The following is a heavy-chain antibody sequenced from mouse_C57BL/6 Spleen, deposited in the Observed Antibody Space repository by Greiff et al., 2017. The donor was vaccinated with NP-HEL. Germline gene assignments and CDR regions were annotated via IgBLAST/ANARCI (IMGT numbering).Heavy chain of an antibody. Sequence: VQLQQSGAELVKPGASVKLSCKASGYTFTSYWMQWVKQRPGQGLEWIGEIDPSDSYTNYNQKFKGKATLTVDTSSSTAYMQLSSLTSEDSAVYYCARNYYDYDVVDYWGQGTTLTVSS. CDR1: GYTFTSYW. D-gene: IGHD2-4*01. V-gene: IGHV1-50*01. CDR2: IDPSDSYT. CDR3: ARNYYDYDVVDY. J-gene: IGHJ2*01.